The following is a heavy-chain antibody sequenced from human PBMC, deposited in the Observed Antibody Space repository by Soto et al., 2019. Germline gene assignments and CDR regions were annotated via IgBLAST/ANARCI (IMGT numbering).Heavy chain of an antibody. CDR3: AKTTVAGLYYYYGMDV. CDR1: GFTFSSYG. D-gene: IGHD6-19*01. CDR2: ISYDGSNK. Sequence: GGSLRLSCAASGFTFSSYGMHWVRQAPGKGLEWVAVISYDGSNKYYADSVKGRFTISRDNSKNTLYLQLNSLRAEETAVYYCAKTTVAGLYYYYGMDVWGQGTTVTVSS. J-gene: IGHJ6*02. V-gene: IGHV3-30*18.